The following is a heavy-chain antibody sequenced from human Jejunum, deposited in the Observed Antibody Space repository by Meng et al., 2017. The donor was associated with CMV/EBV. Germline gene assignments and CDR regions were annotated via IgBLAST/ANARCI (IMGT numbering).Heavy chain of an antibody. Sequence: GFTFSNYWMPWIRQTPKGLEWVSRISGDGSSTAYADSVEGRFTISRDNAENTLFLQMDSLGAEDTAVYYCAREPYCSSTSCSRAFGPWGRGTLVTVSS. CDR2: ISGDGSST. CDR3: AREPYCSSTSCSRAFGP. D-gene: IGHD2-2*01. CDR1: GFTFSNYW. V-gene: IGHV3-74*01. J-gene: IGHJ5*02.